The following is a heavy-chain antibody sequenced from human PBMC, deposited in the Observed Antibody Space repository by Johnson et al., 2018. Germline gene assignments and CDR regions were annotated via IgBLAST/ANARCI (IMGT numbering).Heavy chain of an antibody. D-gene: IGHD3-10*01. V-gene: IGHV3-33*06. CDR3: AKELYGSGSYYYYYYYGMDV. J-gene: IGHJ6*02. CDR1: GFTFSSYG. Sequence: QVQLVQSGGGVVQPGRSLRLSCAASGFTFSSYGMHWVRQAPGQGLAWVAVIWYDGSNKYYEDSVKGRLTISRDNSKNTLYLQRNSLRAEHTAVHYLAKELYGSGSYYYYYYYGMDVWGQGTTVTVSS. CDR2: IWYDGSNK.